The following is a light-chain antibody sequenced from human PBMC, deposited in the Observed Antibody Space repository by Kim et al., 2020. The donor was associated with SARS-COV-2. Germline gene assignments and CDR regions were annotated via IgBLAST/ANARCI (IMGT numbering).Light chain of an antibody. Sequence: SASVGCRVTVTCRASQSIGTSLAWYQQKPGEAPKVVNYKASPLTIGVPSRFSGSGSGTEFTITISSLQPDDFATYYCQQYNSMWTFGQGTKVDIK. V-gene: IGKV1-5*03. CDR1: QSIGTS. J-gene: IGKJ1*01. CDR2: KAS. CDR3: QQYNSMWT.